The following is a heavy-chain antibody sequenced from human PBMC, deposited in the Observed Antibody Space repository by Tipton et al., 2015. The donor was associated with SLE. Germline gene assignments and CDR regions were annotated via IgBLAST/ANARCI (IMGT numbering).Heavy chain of an antibody. Sequence: QVQLVQSGAEVKKPGASVKVSCKASGYTFTGYYMEWLRQAPGQGLEWVGRINPNSGGTNFAQKFQGRVTMTSDTSISTAYMEVTRRTSDDTAVYYCARNHFGVVTTHDYWGQGTLVTVSS. CDR2: INPNSGGT. CDR3: ARNHFGVVTTHDY. D-gene: IGHD3-3*01. J-gene: IGHJ4*02. CDR1: GYTFTGYY. V-gene: IGHV1-2*06.